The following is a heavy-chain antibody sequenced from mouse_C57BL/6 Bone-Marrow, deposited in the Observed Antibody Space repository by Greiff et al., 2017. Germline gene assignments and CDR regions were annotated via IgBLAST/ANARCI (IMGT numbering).Heavy chain of an antibody. J-gene: IGHJ2*01. CDR3: TTPLITTVVATNFDY. Sequence: VQLQQSGAELVRPGASVKLSCTASGFNIKDDYMHWVKQRPEQGLEWIGWIDPENGDTEYASKFQGKATITADTSSNTAYLQLSSLTSEDTAVYYGTTPLITTVVATNFDYWGQGTTLTVSS. CDR1: GFNIKDDY. CDR2: IDPENGDT. D-gene: IGHD1-1*01. V-gene: IGHV14-4*01.